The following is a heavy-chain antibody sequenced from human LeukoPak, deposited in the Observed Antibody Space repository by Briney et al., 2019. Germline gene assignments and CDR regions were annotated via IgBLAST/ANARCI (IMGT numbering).Heavy chain of an antibody. CDR1: GYTFTSYD. Sequence: ASVKVSCKASGYTFTSYDINWVRQATGQGLEWMGWMNPNSGNTGYAQKFQGRVTMTRDMSTSTVYMELSSLRSEDTAVYYCARDGGRSSGWYYFDYWGQGTLVTVSS. CDR3: ARDGGRSSGWYYFDY. CDR2: MNPNSGNT. V-gene: IGHV1-8*02. J-gene: IGHJ4*02. D-gene: IGHD6-19*01.